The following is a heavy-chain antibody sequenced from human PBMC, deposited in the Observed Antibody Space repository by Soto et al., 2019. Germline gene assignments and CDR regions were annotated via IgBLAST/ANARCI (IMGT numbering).Heavy chain of an antibody. D-gene: IGHD6-19*01. V-gene: IGHV5-51*01. CDR2: IYPGDSYT. CDR1: GCSVTSEW. CDR3: ARRPEGSSGCYEGFAY. Sequence: GEGLKSSGKGSGCSVTSEWIGCVRQMPGKGLEWMGIIYPGDSYTRYSPSFQCQVTISADKSISTAYMQWSSLKASDTAMYYCARRPEGSSGCYEGFAYRAQGTFVPVSS. J-gene: IGHJ4*02.